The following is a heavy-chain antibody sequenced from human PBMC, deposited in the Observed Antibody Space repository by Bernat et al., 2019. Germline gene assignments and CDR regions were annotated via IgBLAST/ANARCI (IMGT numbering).Heavy chain of an antibody. D-gene: IGHD2-2*02. CDR3: ARGGRYQPLLYGDFDY. CDR1: GGSFSGYY. V-gene: IGHV4-34*01. CDR2: INHSGST. Sequence: QVQLQQWGAGLLKPSETLSLTCAVYGGSFSGYYWSWIRQPPGKGLEWIGEINHSGSTNYNPSLKSRVTISVDTSKNQFSLKLSSVTAADTAVYYCARGGRYQPLLYGDFDYWAQGTRVTVSS. J-gene: IGHJ4*02.